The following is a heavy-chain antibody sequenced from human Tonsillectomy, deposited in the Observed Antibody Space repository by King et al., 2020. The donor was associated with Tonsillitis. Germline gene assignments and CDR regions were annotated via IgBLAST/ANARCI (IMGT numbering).Heavy chain of an antibody. V-gene: IGHV3-30*18. Sequence: VQLVESGGGVVQPGRSLRLSCAASGFTFSSYGMHWVRQAPGKGLEWVAVISYDGSNKYYADSVKGRFTISRDNSKNTLYLQMNNLRAEETAVYYCAKVRGSTHDTIYDRSGYYLIPFYYYYYMDVWGKGTTVTVSS. CDR2: ISYDGSNK. D-gene: IGHD3-22*01. CDR3: AKVRGSTHDTIYDRSGYYLIPFYYYYYMDV. J-gene: IGHJ6*03. CDR1: GFTFSSYG.